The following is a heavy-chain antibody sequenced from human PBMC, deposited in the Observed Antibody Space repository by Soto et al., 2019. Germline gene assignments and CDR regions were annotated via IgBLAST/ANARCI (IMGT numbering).Heavy chain of an antibody. V-gene: IGHV1-69*04. J-gene: IGHJ4*02. CDR3: ARDVENYYDSSCHFDY. CDR1: GGTFSSYT. D-gene: IGHD3-22*01. Sequence: SVKVSCKASGGTFSSYTISWVRQAPGQGLEWMGRIIPILGIANYAQKFQGRVTITADKSTSTAYMELSSLRSEDTAVYYCARDVENYYDSSCHFDYWCQGTLVTVSS. CDR2: IIPILGIA.